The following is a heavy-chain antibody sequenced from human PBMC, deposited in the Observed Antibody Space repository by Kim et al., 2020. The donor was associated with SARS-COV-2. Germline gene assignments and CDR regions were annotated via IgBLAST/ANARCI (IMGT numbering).Heavy chain of an antibody. J-gene: IGHJ4*02. CDR3: AKDTPPLDGYNDY. V-gene: IGHV3-23*01. Sequence: YADSVQGRLTNAKTNPRTTLYLQMNSLRAEDTAVYYCAKDTPPLDGYNDYWGQGTLVTVSS. D-gene: IGHD5-12*01.